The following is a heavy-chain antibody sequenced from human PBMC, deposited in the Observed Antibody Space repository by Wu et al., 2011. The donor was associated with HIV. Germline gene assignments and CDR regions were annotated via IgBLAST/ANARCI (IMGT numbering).Heavy chain of an antibody. D-gene: IGHD2/OR15-2a*01. CDR3: TRSTEAADHPYYFLKLV. V-gene: IGHV1-69*05. CDR2: IVPVLGGS. Sequence: QAQLVQSGAEVREPGSSVKVSCKASGGTLRKYAFSWVRQAPGQGLEWMGGIVPVLGGSNYARKFQGRVTITRRVQDHGPHGKLRSLRSDDSAVYFXTRSTEAADHPYYFLKLVWGKGTTVXVSS. J-gene: IGHJ6*03. CDR1: GGTLRKYA.